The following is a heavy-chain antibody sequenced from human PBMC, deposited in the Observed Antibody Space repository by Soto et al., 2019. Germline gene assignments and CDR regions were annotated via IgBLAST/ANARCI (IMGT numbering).Heavy chain of an antibody. J-gene: IGHJ2*01. CDR3: AKGQMSCGNRLGYFNI. D-gene: IGHD1-26*01. Sequence: GGSLRLSCAASGFTFSSYAMSWVRQAPGKGLEWVSAISGSGGSTYYADSVKGRFTISRDNSENTLYLQMNSLKAEDTAVYYGAKGQMSCGNRLGYFNIWGRGTLITGSS. V-gene: IGHV3-23*01. CDR2: ISGSGGST. CDR1: GFTFSSYA.